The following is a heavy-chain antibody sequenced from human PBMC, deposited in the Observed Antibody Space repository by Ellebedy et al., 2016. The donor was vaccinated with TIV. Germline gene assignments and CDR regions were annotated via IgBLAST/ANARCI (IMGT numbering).Heavy chain of an antibody. J-gene: IGHJ4*02. V-gene: IGHV4-39*07. CDR1: GDSISSTNYF. Sequence: MPSETLSLTCIVSGDSISSTNYFWGWIRQPPGTGLEWIGRRTYGGETYFDPSLKSRVTMSLDTSKNQFSLKVNSVTAPDTAIYYCASHRGFYSGWSFDYWGQGTLTTVSS. CDR3: ASHRGFYSGWSFDY. D-gene: IGHD5-12*01. CDR2: RTYGGET.